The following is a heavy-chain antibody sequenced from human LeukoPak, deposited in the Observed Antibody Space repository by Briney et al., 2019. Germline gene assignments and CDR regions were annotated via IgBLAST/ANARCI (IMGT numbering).Heavy chain of an antibody. Sequence: GGSLRLSCAASGFTFSSHSMNWVRQAPGKGLEWVSSISSSSSYIYYADSVKGRFTISRDNAKNSLYLQMNSLRAEDTAVYYCARGTYSSSLESYYFDYWGQGTLVTVSS. J-gene: IGHJ4*02. CDR1: GFTFSSHS. CDR2: ISSSSSYI. V-gene: IGHV3-21*01. CDR3: ARGTYSSSLESYYFDY. D-gene: IGHD6-6*01.